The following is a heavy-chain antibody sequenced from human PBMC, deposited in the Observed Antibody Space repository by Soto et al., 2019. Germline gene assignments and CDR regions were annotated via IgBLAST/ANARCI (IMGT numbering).Heavy chain of an antibody. V-gene: IGHV1-3*01. CDR3: ARGHLAVVPVASWYFYMDV. D-gene: IGHD2-2*01. J-gene: IGHJ6*03. CDR2: INAGNGNT. CDR1: GYTFTNYA. Sequence: QVQLVQSGAEVEKPGASVKVSCKASGYTFTNYAVHWVSQAPGQSLEWLGWINAGNGNTSYSQKFQCSVTISRDTSARTDYMELSSLRSEYTAVYYCARGHLAVVPVASWYFYMDVWGKGTTVTVYS.